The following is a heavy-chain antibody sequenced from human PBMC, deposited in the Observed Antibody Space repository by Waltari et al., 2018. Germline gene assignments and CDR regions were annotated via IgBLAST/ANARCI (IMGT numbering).Heavy chain of an antibody. J-gene: IGHJ4*02. Sequence: EVQLVETGGGLIQPGGSLRLYCAASGFTVSSNYLSWVRQAPGKGLEWVGRIKSKTDGGTTDYAAPVKGRFTISRDDSKNTLYLQMNSLKTEDTAVYYCTTDPYGSGSSWGQGTLVTVSS. D-gene: IGHD3-10*01. V-gene: IGHV3-15*01. CDR2: IKSKTDGGTT. CDR1: GFTVSSNY. CDR3: TTDPYGSGSS.